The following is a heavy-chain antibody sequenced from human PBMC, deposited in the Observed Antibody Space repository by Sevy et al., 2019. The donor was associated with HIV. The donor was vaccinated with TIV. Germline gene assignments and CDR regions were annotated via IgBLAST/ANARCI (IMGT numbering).Heavy chain of an antibody. V-gene: IGHV3-74*01. CDR2: IKTDGSDT. J-gene: IGHJ5*02. CDR3: ARRTTDQSGSYWFDP. CDR1: GFTFSSYW. D-gene: IGHD1-26*01. Sequence: GGSLRLSCAASGFTFSSYWMHWVRQAPGKGLVWVSRIKTDGSDTRYAESVKGRFTISRDNTKNTLYLQMNSLRAEDTAVYYCARRTTDQSGSYWFDPWGQGTLVTVSS.